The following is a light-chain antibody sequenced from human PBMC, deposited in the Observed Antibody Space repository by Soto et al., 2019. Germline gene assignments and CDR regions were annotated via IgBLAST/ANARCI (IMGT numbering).Light chain of an antibody. CDR1: QSIGIN. Sequence: EIVMTQSPATLSVSPGERATLSCRASQSIGINLAWYHQKPGQTPRLLIYGATSRATGVPARFSGSGSGTEFTLTIESLQSEDFAVYYCQQYSNWPSITFGQGTRLE. CDR3: QQYSNWPSIT. V-gene: IGKV3-15*01. CDR2: GAT. J-gene: IGKJ5*01.